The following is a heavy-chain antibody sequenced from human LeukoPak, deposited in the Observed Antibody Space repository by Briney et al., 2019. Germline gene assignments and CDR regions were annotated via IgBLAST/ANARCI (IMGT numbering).Heavy chain of an antibody. J-gene: IGHJ4*02. D-gene: IGHD3-3*01. CDR1: GFTFSSYW. CDR2: IKQDGSEK. CDR3: ARGLSSDDFWSGYQYFDY. Sequence: GGSLRLSCAASGFTFSSYWMSWVRQAPGKGLGWVANIKQDGSEKYYVDSVKGRFTISRDNAKNSLYLQMNSLRAEDTAVYYCARGLSSDDFWSGYQYFDYWGQGTLVTVSS. V-gene: IGHV3-7*01.